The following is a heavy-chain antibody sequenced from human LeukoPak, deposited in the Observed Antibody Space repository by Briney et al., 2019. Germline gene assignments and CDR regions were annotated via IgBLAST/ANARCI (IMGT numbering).Heavy chain of an antibody. J-gene: IGHJ4*02. V-gene: IGHV3-33*01. D-gene: IGHD6-19*01. CDR3: ARELEIAVAGTLGY. Sequence: GGSLRLSCAASGFTFSTYGLHWVRQAPGKGLERVAVIWYDGSNKYYADSVKGRFTISRDHSKNTLYLQMKSLRAEDTAVYYCARELEIAVAGTLGYWGQGTLVTVSS. CDR2: IWYDGSNK. CDR1: GFTFSTYG.